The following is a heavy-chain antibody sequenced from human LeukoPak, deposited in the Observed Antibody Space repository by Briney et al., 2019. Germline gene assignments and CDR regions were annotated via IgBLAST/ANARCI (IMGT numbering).Heavy chain of an antibody. Sequence: GGSLRLSCAASGFTFSSYWMSWVRQAPGKGLEWVASIKQDGSGKYYVDSVKGRFTISRDNSKNSLYLQMSSLRAEDTAVYICARGSANRYHLYIDFWGQGTLVTVSS. D-gene: IGHD3-16*02. CDR1: GFTFSSYW. CDR2: IKQDGSGK. J-gene: IGHJ4*02. V-gene: IGHV3-7*01. CDR3: ARGSANRYHLYIDF.